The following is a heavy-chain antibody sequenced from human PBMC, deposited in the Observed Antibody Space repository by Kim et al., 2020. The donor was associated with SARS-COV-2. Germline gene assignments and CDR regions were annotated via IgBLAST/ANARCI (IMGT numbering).Heavy chain of an antibody. CDR3: ARNWNYSPVVDY. Sequence: GGSLRLSCAASGFTFSSYSMNWVRQAPGKGLEWVSSISSSSSYIYYADSVKGRFTISRDNAKNSLYLQMNSLRAEDTAVYYCARNWNYSPVVDYWGQGTLVTVSS. V-gene: IGHV3-21*01. CDR1: GFTFSSYS. CDR2: ISSSSSYI. D-gene: IGHD1-7*01. J-gene: IGHJ4*02.